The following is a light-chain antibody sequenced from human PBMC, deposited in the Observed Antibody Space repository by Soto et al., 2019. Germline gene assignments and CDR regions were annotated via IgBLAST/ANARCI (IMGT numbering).Light chain of an antibody. V-gene: IGKV3-11*01. Sequence: EIVLTQSPATLSMSPGERATLSCRPSQSVRTYLACYKQKPGQAQRLLIFDASNSASGIPSRFSGSGSGTNCTIPISRLEPENFAVHFCQQRSHWPPLNFGGGTKVEIK. J-gene: IGKJ4*01. CDR3: QQRSHWPPLN. CDR2: DAS. CDR1: QSVRTY.